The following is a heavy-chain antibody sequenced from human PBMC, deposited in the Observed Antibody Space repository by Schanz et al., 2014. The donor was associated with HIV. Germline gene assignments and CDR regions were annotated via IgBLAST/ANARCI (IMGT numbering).Heavy chain of an antibody. CDR1: GLPFSTSA. CDR2: ISGSGGST. V-gene: IGHV3-23*04. Sequence: EVQLVESGGGLVQPGGSRRLSCAVSGLPFSTSAMSWVRQAPGKGLEWVSDISGSGGSTYYADSVKGRFTISRDNSKDTLYLQMNGLRAEDTAVYFCAKEKGGSWYCFDSWGQGTLVTVSS. CDR3: AKEKGGSWYCFDS. J-gene: IGHJ4*02. D-gene: IGHD6-19*01.